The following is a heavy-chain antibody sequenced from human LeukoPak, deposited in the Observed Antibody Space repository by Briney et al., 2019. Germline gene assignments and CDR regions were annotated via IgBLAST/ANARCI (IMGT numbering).Heavy chain of an antibody. Sequence: PGGSLRLSCSASGFTFSSYAMHWVRQAPGKGLEYVSAISSNGGSTYYADSVKGRFTISRDNSKNTLYLQMSSLRTEDTAVYYCVKAPKSSWYYNWFDPWGQGTLVTVSS. V-gene: IGHV3-64D*06. CDR1: GFTFSSYA. D-gene: IGHD6-13*01. CDR2: ISSNGGST. J-gene: IGHJ5*02. CDR3: VKAPKSSWYYNWFDP.